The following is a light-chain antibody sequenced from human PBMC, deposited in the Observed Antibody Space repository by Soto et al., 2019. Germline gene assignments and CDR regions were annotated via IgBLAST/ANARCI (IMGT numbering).Light chain of an antibody. CDR1: QSVLYSSNNKNY. CDR3: QQYYSTRT. CDR2: WAS. J-gene: IGKJ3*01. V-gene: IGKV4-1*01. Sequence: DIVMTQSPDSLAVSLGERATINCKSSQSVLYSSNNKNYLAWYQQKPGQPPKLLIYWASTRESGVPDRFSGSGSGPDFTLTISSLQAEDVAVYYCQQYYSTRTFGPGTKVDIK.